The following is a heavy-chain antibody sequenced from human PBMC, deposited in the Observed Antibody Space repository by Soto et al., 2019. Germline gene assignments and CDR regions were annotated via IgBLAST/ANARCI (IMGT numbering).Heavy chain of an antibody. D-gene: IGHD6-13*01. J-gene: IGHJ4*02. V-gene: IGHV3-74*01. CDR3: ARELSHGIAAAGNFDY. CDR1: GFTVSSYW. Sequence: GGSLRLSCAASGFTVSSYWMHWVRQGPGKGLVWVSRINSDGSSTNYADSVKGRFTISRDNAKNTLYLQMNSLRDEDTAVYYCARELSHGIAAAGNFDYWGQGTLVTVSS. CDR2: INSDGSST.